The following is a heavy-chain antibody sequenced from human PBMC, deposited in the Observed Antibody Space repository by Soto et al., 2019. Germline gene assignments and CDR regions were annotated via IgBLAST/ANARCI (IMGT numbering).Heavy chain of an antibody. CDR3: ARSYGALGVHDY. CDR1: GYIFTSYY. D-gene: IGHD2-8*01. Sequence: ASVKVSCKASGYIFTSYYIHWVRQAPGQGLEWMGWINPFDGSRMFAQSFQGRVTMTRDTSTSTVYMYLSSLRFEDTAVFYCARSYGALGVHDYWGQGSLVIVSS. V-gene: IGHV1-46*01. CDR2: INPFDGSR. J-gene: IGHJ4*02.